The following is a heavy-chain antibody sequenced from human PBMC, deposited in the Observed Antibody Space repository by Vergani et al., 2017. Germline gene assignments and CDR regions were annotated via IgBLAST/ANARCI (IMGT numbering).Heavy chain of an antibody. D-gene: IGHD4-23*01. J-gene: IGHJ4*02. Sequence: QVQLVQSGAEVKKPGASVKVSCKASGYTFTSYYMHWVRQAPGQGLEWMGIINPSGGITTYAQKFQGRVTMTRDTSTSTVYMGLSSLRSEDTAVYYCARDLRGGNSANDLGYWGQGTLVTVSS. CDR2: INPSGGIT. CDR1: GYTFTSYY. V-gene: IGHV1-46*01. CDR3: ARDLRGGNSANDLGY.